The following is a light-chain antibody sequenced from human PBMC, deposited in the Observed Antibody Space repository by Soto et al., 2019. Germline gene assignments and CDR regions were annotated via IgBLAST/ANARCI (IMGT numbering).Light chain of an antibody. CDR3: QQYGSSGT. CDR2: GAS. V-gene: IGKV3-20*01. Sequence: TVLTHSNATLSLSPVEISTLSCHASQSVSNNYLAWYQQKPGQAPRLLIYGASNRATGIPDRFSGSGSGTDFTLTISRLEPEDFAVYYCQQYGSSGTFGQGTTVDIK. CDR1: QSVSNNY. J-gene: IGKJ1*01.